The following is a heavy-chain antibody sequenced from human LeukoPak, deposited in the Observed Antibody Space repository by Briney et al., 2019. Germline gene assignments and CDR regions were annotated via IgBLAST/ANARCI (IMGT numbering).Heavy chain of an antibody. CDR1: GYTFTGYY. CDR2: INPNSGGT. CDR3: ARDNTYYDFWSGYYILYYFDY. Sequence: ASVKVSCKASGYTFTGYYMHWVRQAPGQGFEWMGWINPNSGGTNYAQKFQGRVTMTRDTSISTAYMELSRLRSDDTAVYYCARDNTYYDFWSGYYILYYFDYWGQGTLVTVSS. D-gene: IGHD3-3*01. J-gene: IGHJ4*02. V-gene: IGHV1-2*02.